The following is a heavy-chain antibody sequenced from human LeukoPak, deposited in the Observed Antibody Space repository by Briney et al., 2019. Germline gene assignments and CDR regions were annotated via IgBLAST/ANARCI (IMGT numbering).Heavy chain of an antibody. CDR2: VSSDGTT. J-gene: IGHJ4*02. V-gene: IGHV4-59*08. Sequence: PSETLSLTCSVSGDSVTSSYWNWIRQPPGKGLEWIGYVSSDGTTNYTPSLRSRLILSVDTAKNDISLILTSVSAADTARYYCARPDCLVEGCYNHWGRGTLVTVSS. CDR3: ARPDCLVEGCYNH. D-gene: IGHD2-15*01. CDR1: GDSVTSSY.